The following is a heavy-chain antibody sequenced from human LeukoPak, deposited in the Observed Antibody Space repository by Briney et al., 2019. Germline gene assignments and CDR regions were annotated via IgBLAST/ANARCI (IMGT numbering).Heavy chain of an antibody. V-gene: IGHV3-7*03. CDR2: IDRDGSKQ. J-gene: IGHJ5*01. CDR3: ARGNSNGGSQYNWFDS. Sequence: GGSLRLSCAGSGFTFENYWMDWVRQAPGKGLERVADIDRDGSKQYYVHSVRGRFTISRDNARNSVYLQINSLGVEDTAVYYCARGNSNGGSQYNWFDSWGPGTLVTVSS. D-gene: IGHD3-22*01. CDR1: GFTFENYW.